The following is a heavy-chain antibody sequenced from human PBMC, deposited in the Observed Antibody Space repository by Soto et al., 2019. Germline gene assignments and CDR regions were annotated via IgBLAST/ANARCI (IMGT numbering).Heavy chain of an antibody. CDR3: ARDVGGPIYSNYDY. J-gene: IGHJ4*02. CDR1: GYTFTSYG. CDR2: ISAYNGNT. D-gene: IGHD6-13*01. Sequence: QVQLVQSGAEVKKPGASVKVSCKSSGYTFTSYGISWVRQAPGQGLEWMGWISAYNGNTNYGQKLQGRVTMTTDTSTSTAYRELRSMRSDDTAVYYCARDVGGPIYSNYDYWGQGTLVTVSS. V-gene: IGHV1-18*01.